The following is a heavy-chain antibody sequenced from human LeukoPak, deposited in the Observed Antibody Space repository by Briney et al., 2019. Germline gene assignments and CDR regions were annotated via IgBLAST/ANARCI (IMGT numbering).Heavy chain of an antibody. CDR2: IKQDGSEK. D-gene: IGHD2-15*01. Sequence: GGSLRLSCATSGFNFNVAWMTWVRQAPGKGLEWVANIKQDGSEKYYVDSVKGRFTISRDNAKNSLYLQMNSLRAEDTAVYYCARSSVAGYYYYYMDVWGKGTTVTVSS. V-gene: IGHV3-7*01. CDR3: ARSSVAGYYYYYMDV. CDR1: GFNFNVAW. J-gene: IGHJ6*03.